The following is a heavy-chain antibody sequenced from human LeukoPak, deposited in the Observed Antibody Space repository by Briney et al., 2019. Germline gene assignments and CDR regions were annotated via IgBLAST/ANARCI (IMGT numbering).Heavy chain of an antibody. V-gene: IGHV4-59*01. CDR1: GGSITSYY. Sequence: SETLSLTSTVSGGSITSYYWGWIRQPPGKGMEYIGHIYYSGSTDYNPSLKSRVTMSVDTSKNQVSLKLSSVTAADTAVYYCARYGSSSLRAGYYYYMDVWGKGTTVTVSS. CDR3: ARYGSSSLRAGYYYYMDV. D-gene: IGHD6-6*01. J-gene: IGHJ6*03. CDR2: IYYSGST.